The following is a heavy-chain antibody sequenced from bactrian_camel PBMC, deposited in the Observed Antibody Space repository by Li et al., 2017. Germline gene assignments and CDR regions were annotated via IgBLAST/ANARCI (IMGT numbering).Heavy chain of an antibody. V-gene: IGHV3S1*01. D-gene: IGHD6*01. J-gene: IGHJ4*01. CDR3: AAGSPILYGGNCPLQSEYNY. Sequence: HVQLVESGGGLEQPGGSLRLSCAASGFTFSNYRMYWVRQAPGKGLEGVAAIDTDGTTSYADSVKGRFTISQDNAKNTLYLQMNSLKAEDTAMYYCAAGSPILYGGNCPLQSEYNYWGQGTQVTVS. CDR2: IDTDGTT. CDR1: GFTFSNYR.